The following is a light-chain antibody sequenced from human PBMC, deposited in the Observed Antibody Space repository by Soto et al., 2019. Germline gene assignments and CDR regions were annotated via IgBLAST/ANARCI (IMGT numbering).Light chain of an antibody. J-gene: IGLJ1*01. V-gene: IGLV2-14*03. CDR1: SSDVGAYDY. CDR3: SSFTRSSTRV. Sequence: QSALTQPASVSGSPGQWIAISCTGTSSDVGAYDYASWYQQHPDKAPKLMIYEVSNRPSGVSNRFSGSKSVNTATLTISGLQAEDEADYYCSSFTRSSTRVFGTGTKVTVL. CDR2: EVS.